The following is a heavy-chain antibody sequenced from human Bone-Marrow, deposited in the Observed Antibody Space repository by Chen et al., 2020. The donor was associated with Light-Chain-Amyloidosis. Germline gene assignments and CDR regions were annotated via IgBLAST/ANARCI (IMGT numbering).Heavy chain of an antibody. CDR1: GASMTNGSHY. D-gene: IGHD5-18*01. CDR3: AREGTAMGRGQFLNFFYYMDV. Sequence: GSGPGLVKPSQTLSLTCSVSGASMTNGSHYWSWIRLPAGKGLEWIGRIYTSGNTNYSPSLKSRVTISVDTSKNQFFLKLNSVTAADTAVYYCAREGTAMGRGQFLNFFYYMDVWGKGTTVTVSS. V-gene: IGHV4-61*02. J-gene: IGHJ6*03. CDR2: IYTSGNT.